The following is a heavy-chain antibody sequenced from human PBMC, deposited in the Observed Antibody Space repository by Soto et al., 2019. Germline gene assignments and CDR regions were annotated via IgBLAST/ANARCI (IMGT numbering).Heavy chain of an antibody. D-gene: IGHD3-22*01. J-gene: IGHJ4*02. CDR2: ISGSGGST. CDR3: AKDCPSYYYDSSGTCY. CDR1: GFTFISYA. V-gene: IGHV3-23*01. Sequence: GWSLRLACASSGFTFISYAMSWVRQAPGKGLEWVSAISGSGGSTYYADSVKGRFTISRDNSKNTLYLQMNSLRAEDTAVYYCAKDCPSYYYDSSGTCYWGQGTLVTVSS.